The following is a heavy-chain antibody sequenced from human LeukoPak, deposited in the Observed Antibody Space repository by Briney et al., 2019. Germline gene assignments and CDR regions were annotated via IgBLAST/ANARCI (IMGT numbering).Heavy chain of an antibody. Sequence: GGSMRLSWTAAGFTLGGHDMHWGRQTTGAVLEWVAAVPAGLHAFYAGSVKGRFTVSREDAQNSLYLQMNRLRAGDTAVYYCVREARGYHYTYFDYWGQGSLVTVSS. J-gene: IGHJ4*02. CDR1: GFTLGGHD. CDR2: VPAGLHA. V-gene: IGHV3-13*01. CDR3: VREARGYHYTYFDY. D-gene: IGHD5-18*01.